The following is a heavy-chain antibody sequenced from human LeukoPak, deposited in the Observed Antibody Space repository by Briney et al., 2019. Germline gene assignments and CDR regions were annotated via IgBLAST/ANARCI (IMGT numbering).Heavy chain of an antibody. V-gene: IGHV3-30*04. J-gene: IGHJ3*02. CDR2: ISDDGSNK. Sequence: AGGSLRLACAAAGFTVSSYAMHWARQAPGKWLEWVAVISDDGSNKYYGDSVKGRFTISRDNSNNTLYLQMNRLRAEDTAVYYCARDHGCSSTSCYRDAFDIWGQGTMVTVSS. CDR1: GFTVSSYA. CDR3: ARDHGCSSTSCYRDAFDI. D-gene: IGHD2-2*01.